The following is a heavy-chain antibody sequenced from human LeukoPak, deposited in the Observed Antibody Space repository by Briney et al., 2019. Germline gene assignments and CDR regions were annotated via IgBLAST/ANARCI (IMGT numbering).Heavy chain of an antibody. Sequence: SETLSLTCAVYGGSFSGYYWSWIRQPPGKGLEWIGEINHSGSPNYNPSLKSRVTISVDTSKNQFSLKLSSVTAADTAVYYCASTVLRYFDRLTMGAWGQGTLVTVSS. J-gene: IGHJ5*02. CDR3: ASTVLRYFDRLTMGA. D-gene: IGHD3-9*01. CDR2: INHSGSP. V-gene: IGHV4-34*01. CDR1: GGSFSGYY.